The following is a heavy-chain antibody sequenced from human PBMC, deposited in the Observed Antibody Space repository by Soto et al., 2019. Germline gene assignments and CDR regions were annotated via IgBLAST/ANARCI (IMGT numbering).Heavy chain of an antibody. CDR2: ISYDGSNK. V-gene: IGHV3-30-3*01. CDR1: GFTFSSYA. J-gene: IGHJ1*01. Sequence: QVQLVESGGGVVQPGRSLRLSCAASGFTFSSYAMHWVRQAPGKGLEWVAVISYDGSNKYYADSVKGRFTISRDNSKNTLYLQMNSLRAEDTAVYYCARASLRVATIGKWAEYFQHWGQGTLVTVSS. D-gene: IGHD5-12*01. CDR3: ARASLRVATIGKWAEYFQH.